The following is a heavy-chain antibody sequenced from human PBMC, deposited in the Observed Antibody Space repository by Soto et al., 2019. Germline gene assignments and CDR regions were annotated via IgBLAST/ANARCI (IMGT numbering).Heavy chain of an antibody. V-gene: IGHV3-30*18. Sequence: VRRSCAASGVSCSSYGMHWVRKAPGKGLEWVAVISYDGSNKYYADSVKGRFTISRDNSKNTLYLQMNSLRAEDTAVYYCAKDHDSGHNWFDPWGQGTLVTVSS. D-gene: IGHD3-22*01. CDR1: GVSCSSYG. J-gene: IGHJ5*02. CDR3: AKDHDSGHNWFDP. CDR2: ISYDGSNK.